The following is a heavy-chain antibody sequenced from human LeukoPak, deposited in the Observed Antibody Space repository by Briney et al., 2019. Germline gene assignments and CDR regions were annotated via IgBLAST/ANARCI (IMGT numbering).Heavy chain of an antibody. CDR3: TTDQWLLWFGELPPIDY. CDR2: IKRKSEGETT. J-gene: IGHJ4*02. CDR1: GLTFSNAW. Sequence: KPGGSLRVSCAASGLTFSNAWMSWVRQAPGKGLEWVGRIKRKSEGETTDYAAPVKGRFTISRDDSKNTLYLQMNSLKTEDTAVYYCTTDQWLLWFGELPPIDYWGQGTLVTVSS. D-gene: IGHD3-10*01. V-gene: IGHV3-15*01.